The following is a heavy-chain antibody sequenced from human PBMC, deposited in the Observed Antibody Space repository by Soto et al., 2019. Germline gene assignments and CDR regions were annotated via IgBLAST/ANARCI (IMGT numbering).Heavy chain of an antibody. CDR3: AKEIDSGWYGDWFDP. CDR1: GFTFSSDA. CDR2: ISGSGGST. J-gene: IGHJ5*02. D-gene: IGHD6-19*01. V-gene: IGHV3-23*01. Sequence: EVQLLESGGGLVQPGGSLRLSCAASGFTFSSDAMSWVRQAPGKGLEWVSAISGSGGSTYYADSVKGRFTIYRDNSKNTLYLQMNSLRAEDTAVYYCAKEIDSGWYGDWFDPWSQGTLVTVSS.